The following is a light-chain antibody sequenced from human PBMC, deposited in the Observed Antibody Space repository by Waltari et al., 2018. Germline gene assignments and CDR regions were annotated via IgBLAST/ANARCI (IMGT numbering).Light chain of an antibody. CDR1: SSDVGAYNY. CDR3: NSYTISSTFV. CDR2: DVN. Sequence: QSALTQPASVSGSPGQSITISCTGTSSDVGAYNYVPWYHQHPGKPPKLILYDVNKRPSGVSNRFSGSKSGNTASLTISGLQAEDEADYYCNSYTISSTFVFGTGTKVTVL. J-gene: IGLJ1*01. V-gene: IGLV2-14*01.